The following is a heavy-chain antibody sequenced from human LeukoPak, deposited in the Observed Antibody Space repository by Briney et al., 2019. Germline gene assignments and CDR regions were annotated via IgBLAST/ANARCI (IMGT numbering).Heavy chain of an antibody. CDR1: GGTISRYY. J-gene: IGHJ4*02. CDR2: IYYSGST. Sequence: SETLSLTCTVSGGTISRYYWSWIRQPPGKGLEWIGYIYYSGSTNYNPSLKSRVTISVDTSKNQFSLKLNSVTAADTAVYYCARQGPLTTAVTTRTNPFDYWGQGTLVTVSS. D-gene: IGHD4-11*01. CDR3: ARQGPLTTAVTTRTNPFDY. V-gene: IGHV4-59*08.